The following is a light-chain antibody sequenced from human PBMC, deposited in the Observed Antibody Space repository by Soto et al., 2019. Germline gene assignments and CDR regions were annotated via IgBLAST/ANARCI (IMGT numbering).Light chain of an antibody. J-gene: IGLJ1*01. CDR2: DVS. Sequence: QSALTQPPSVSGSPGQSVAISCTGTSSDVGSNNRVSWYQQPPGSAPKLIIYDVSNRPSGIPDRFSGSKSANTASLTISGLHTEDEADYYCSSYTTSNTYVFGTGTKLTVL. V-gene: IGLV2-18*02. CDR3: SSYTTSNTYV. CDR1: SSDVGSNNR.